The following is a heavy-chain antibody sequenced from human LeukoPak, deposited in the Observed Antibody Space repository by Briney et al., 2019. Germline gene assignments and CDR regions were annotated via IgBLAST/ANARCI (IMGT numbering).Heavy chain of an antibody. CDR2: ISGDGVST. V-gene: IGHV3-43*02. J-gene: IGHJ4*02. Sequence: PGGSLRLSYVASGLPIGDFAMHWVRQAPGKGLEWVSLISGDGVSTFYADSVKGRFSISRDNSKNSLSLEMNSLRTEDTAMYYCARESGKFDYWGQGTLVTVSS. CDR1: GLPIGDFA. CDR3: ARESGKFDY.